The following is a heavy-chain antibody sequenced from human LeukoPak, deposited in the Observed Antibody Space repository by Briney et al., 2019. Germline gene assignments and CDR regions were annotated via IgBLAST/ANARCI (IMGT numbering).Heavy chain of an antibody. CDR2: MNPNSGNT. J-gene: IGHJ6*02. D-gene: IGHD1-26*01. CDR3: ARDPLVGATNYYYGMDV. V-gene: IGHV1-8*01. CDR1: GYTFTSYD. Sequence: ASVKVSCKASGYTFTSYDINWVRQATGQGLEWMGWMNPNSGNTGYAQKFQGRVTMTRDTSTSTVYMELSSLRSEDTAVYYCARDPLVGATNYYYGMDVWGQGTTVTVFS.